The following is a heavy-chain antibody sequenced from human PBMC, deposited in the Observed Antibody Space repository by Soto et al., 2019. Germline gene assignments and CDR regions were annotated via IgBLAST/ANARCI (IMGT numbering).Heavy chain of an antibody. CDR3: ARGQSGYSYGYRGDAFDI. Sequence: GGSLRLSCAASGFTVSSNYMSWVRHAPGKGLEWVSVIYSGGSTYYADSVKGRFTISRDNSKNTLYLQMNSLRAEDTAVYYCARGQSGYSYGYRGDAFDIWGQGTMVTVSS. V-gene: IGHV3-53*01. CDR1: GFTVSSNY. D-gene: IGHD5-18*01. J-gene: IGHJ3*02. CDR2: IYSGGST.